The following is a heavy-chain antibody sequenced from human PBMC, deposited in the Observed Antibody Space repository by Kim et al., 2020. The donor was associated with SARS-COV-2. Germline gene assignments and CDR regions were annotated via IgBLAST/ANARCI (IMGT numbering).Heavy chain of an antibody. V-gene: IGHV3-33*01. Sequence: GGSLRLSCAASGFTFSSYGMHWVHQAPGKGLEWVAVIWYDGSNNYYADSVKGRFTISRDNSKNTLYLQMNSLRAEDTAVYYCARVGDYYGSGYYFGYWGQGTLVTVSS. CDR3: ARVGDYYGSGYYFGY. CDR1: GFTFSSYG. D-gene: IGHD3-10*01. J-gene: IGHJ4*02. CDR2: IWYDGSNN.